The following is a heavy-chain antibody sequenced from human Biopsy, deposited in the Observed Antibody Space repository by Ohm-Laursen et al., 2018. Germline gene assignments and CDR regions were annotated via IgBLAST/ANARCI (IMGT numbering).Heavy chain of an antibody. CDR2: VDWDDYK. V-gene: IGHV2-70*11. CDR3: ARTPILIVSAGLVYRHRRHLQGMDV. D-gene: IGHD6-13*01. CDR1: GFSLSARGMC. Sequence: TQTLTLTYSFSGFSLSARGMCVSWIRQAPGKALEWLARVDWDDYKDYSASLQTKLSISKDTSNDQVVLTVNNVDPADTATYYCARTPILIVSAGLVYRHRRHLQGMDVRGQGIAVTVS. J-gene: IGHJ6*02.